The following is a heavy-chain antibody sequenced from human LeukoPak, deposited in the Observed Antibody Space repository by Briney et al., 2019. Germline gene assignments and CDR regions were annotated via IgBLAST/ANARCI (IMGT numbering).Heavy chain of an antibody. CDR2: IWYDGSNK. CDR1: GFTFSSYG. Sequence: GSLRLSCAASGFTFSSYGMHWVRQAPGKGLEWVAVIWYDGSNKYYADSVKGRFTISRDNSKNTLYLRMNSLRAEDTAVYYCARGRGGYCSSTSCSAGGNWFDPWGQGTLVTVSS. CDR3: ARGRGGYCSSTSCSAGGNWFDP. D-gene: IGHD2-2*01. J-gene: IGHJ5*02. V-gene: IGHV3-33*01.